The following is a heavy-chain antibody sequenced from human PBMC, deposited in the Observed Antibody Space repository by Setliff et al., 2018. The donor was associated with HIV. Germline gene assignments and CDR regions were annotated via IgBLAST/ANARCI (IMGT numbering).Heavy chain of an antibody. V-gene: IGHV3-49*04. D-gene: IGHD6-19*01. CDR1: GFTFGDYA. J-gene: IGHJ4*02. CDR2: IRSKAYGGTT. CDR3: TTEVFRQWLVGDY. Sequence: GGSLRLSCTASGFTFGDYAMSWVRQAPGKGLEWVGFIRSKAYGGTTEYAASVKDRFTVSRDDSKSIAYLQMKSLKTEDTAVYYCTTEVFRQWLVGDYWGQGTLVTVSS.